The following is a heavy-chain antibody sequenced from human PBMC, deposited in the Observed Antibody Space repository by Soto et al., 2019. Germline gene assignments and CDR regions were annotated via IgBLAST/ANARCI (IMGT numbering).Heavy chain of an antibody. CDR3: ARGYSGYDRPRYYYYYYGMDV. J-gene: IGHJ6*02. CDR2: IYYSGST. D-gene: IGHD5-12*01. Sequence: QVQLQESGPGLVKPSQTLSLTCTVSGGSISSGGYYWSWIRQHPGKGLEWIGYIYYSGSTYYNPSLKSRVTISVDTSKNQFYLKLSSVTAADTAVYYCARGYSGYDRPRYYYYYYGMDVWGQGTTVTVSS. V-gene: IGHV4-31*03. CDR1: GGSISSGGYY.